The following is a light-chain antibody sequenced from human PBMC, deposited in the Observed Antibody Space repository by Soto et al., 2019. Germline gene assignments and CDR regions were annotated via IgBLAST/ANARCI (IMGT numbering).Light chain of an antibody. CDR3: QQTYRTPYT. J-gene: IGKJ2*01. CDR2: GAS. CDR1: QNIPNY. V-gene: IGKV1-39*01. Sequence: DIQMTQSPSSLSASVGDRVTITCRASQNIPNYLNWYQQKARKAPKLLIFGASSLQGRVPSRFSGSGSGTDFTLTISSLQPEDFGTYYCQQTYRTPYTFGQGTKLEIK.